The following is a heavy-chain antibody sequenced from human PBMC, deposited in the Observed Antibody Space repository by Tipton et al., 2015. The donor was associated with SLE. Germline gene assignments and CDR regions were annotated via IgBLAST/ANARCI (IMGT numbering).Heavy chain of an antibody. J-gene: IGHJ4*02. Sequence: SLRLSCAASGFTFDDYAMHWVRQAPGKGLEWVSAISGSGGSTYYADSVKGRFTISRDNSKNTLYLQMNSLRAEDAAVYYCASDIAVSGSHDYWGQGSLVTVSS. V-gene: IGHV3-23*01. CDR2: ISGSGGST. CDR1: GFTFDDYA. CDR3: ASDIAVSGSHDY. D-gene: IGHD6-19*01.